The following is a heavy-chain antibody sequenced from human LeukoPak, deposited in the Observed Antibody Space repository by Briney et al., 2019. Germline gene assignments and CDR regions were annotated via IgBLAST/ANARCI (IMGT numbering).Heavy chain of an antibody. CDR3: ARWGCSSTSCWFDP. J-gene: IGHJ5*02. D-gene: IGHD2-2*01. V-gene: IGHV4-59*01. Sequence: KPSETLSLTCTVSGGSISSYYWSRIRQPPGKGLEWIGYIYYSGSTNYNPSLKSRVTISVDTSKNQFSLKLSSVTAADTAVYYCARWGCSSTSCWFDPWGQGTLVTVSS. CDR2: IYYSGST. CDR1: GGSISSYY.